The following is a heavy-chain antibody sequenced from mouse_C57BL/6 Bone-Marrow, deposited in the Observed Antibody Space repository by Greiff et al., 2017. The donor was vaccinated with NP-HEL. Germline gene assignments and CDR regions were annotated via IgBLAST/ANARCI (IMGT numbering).Heavy chain of an antibody. D-gene: IGHD3-3*01. V-gene: IGHV1-50*01. J-gene: IGHJ3*01. CDR1: GYTFTSYW. CDR3: ARRRDEAWFAY. CDR2: IDPSDSYT. Sequence: QVQLQQPGAELVKPGASVKLSCKASGYTFTSYWMQWVKQRPGQGLEWIGEIDPSDSYTNYNQKFKGKATLTVDTSSSTAYMQLSSLPSEDSAVYYCARRRDEAWFAYWGQGTLVTVSA.